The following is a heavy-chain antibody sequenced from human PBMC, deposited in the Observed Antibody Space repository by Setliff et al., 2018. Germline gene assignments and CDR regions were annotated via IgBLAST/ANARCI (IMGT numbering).Heavy chain of an antibody. J-gene: IGHJ4*02. CDR3: ARRGYSYGWASNY. CDR2: IYPGDSDT. Sequence: GESLKISCKGSGYSFTSYWIGWVRQMPGKGLEWMGIIYPGDSDTRYSPSFQGQVTISADTSISTAYLQWSSLKASDTAIYYCARRGYSYGWASNYWGQGTLVTVSS. CDR1: GYSFTSYW. V-gene: IGHV5-51*01. D-gene: IGHD5-18*01.